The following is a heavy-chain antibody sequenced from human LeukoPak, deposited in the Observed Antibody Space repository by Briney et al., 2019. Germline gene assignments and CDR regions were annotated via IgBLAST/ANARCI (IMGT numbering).Heavy chain of an antibody. Sequence: GALRLSCAASGFTFDDYGMSWVRQAPGKGLEWVSGINWNGGSTGYADSVKGRFTISRDNAKNSLYLQMNSLRAEDTAVYYCRGVTYYYYYMDVWGKGTTVTISS. CDR3: RGVTYYYYYMDV. CDR2: INWNGGST. V-gene: IGHV3-20*04. CDR1: GFTFDDYG. J-gene: IGHJ6*03.